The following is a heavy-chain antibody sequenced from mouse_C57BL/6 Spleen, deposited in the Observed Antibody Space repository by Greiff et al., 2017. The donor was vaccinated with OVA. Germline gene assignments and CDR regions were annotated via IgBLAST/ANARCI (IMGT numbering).Heavy chain of an antibody. CDR3: ARDRIYYDYDGAPYFDY. D-gene: IGHD2-4*01. CDR1: GYSITSGYY. CDR2: ISYDGSN. V-gene: IGHV3-6*01. J-gene: IGHJ2*01. Sequence: EVKLMESGPGLVKPSQSLSLTCSVTGYSITSGYYWNWIRQFPGNKLAWMGYISYDGSNNYNPSLKNRISITRDTSKNQFFLKLNSVTTEDTATYYCARDRIYYDYDGAPYFDYWGQGTTLTVSS.